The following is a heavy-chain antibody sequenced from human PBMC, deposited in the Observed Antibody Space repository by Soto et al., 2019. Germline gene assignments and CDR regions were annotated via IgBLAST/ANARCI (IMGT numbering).Heavy chain of an antibody. CDR3: ARDRRYGSGHSYYGMDV. Sequence: VGSVKVSCKTCGYPFHIYGITWVRQAPGRGLEWMGWISTYTGKTDYAHSLQGRVTMTTDISTGTAYMELRSLRSEDTAVYYCARDRRYGSGHSYYGMDVWGQGTTVTVSS. D-gene: IGHD3-10*01. J-gene: IGHJ6*02. CDR1: GYPFHIYG. V-gene: IGHV1-18*01. CDR2: ISTYTGKT.